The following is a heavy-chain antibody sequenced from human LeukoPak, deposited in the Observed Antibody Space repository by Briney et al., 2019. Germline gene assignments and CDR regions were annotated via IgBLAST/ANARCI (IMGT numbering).Heavy chain of an antibody. V-gene: IGHV3-13*01. CDR1: GFPFSNYD. CDR3: ARERSPYYYGMDV. Sequence: SGGSLRLSRAASGFPFSNYDMHWVRQATGEGLEWVSTIDSAGDTYYPGSVKGRFTISRENANNSLYLQMNSLRVGDTAVYFCARERSPYYYGMDVWGQGTTVTVSS. CDR2: IDSAGDT. D-gene: IGHD3-16*01. J-gene: IGHJ6*02.